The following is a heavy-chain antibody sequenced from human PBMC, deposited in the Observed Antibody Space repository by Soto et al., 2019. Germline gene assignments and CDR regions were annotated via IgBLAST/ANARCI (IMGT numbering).Heavy chain of an antibody. CDR3: ARYSGSYLGYFDY. CDR2: IYYSGST. V-gene: IGHV4-59*01. CDR1: GGSISSYY. Sequence: SGTLSLTCTVSGGSISSYYWSWIRQPPGKGLEWIGYIYYSGSTNYNPSLKSRVTISVDTSKNQFSLKLSPVTAADTAVYYCARYSGSYLGYFDYWGQGTLVTVSS. D-gene: IGHD1-26*01. J-gene: IGHJ4*02.